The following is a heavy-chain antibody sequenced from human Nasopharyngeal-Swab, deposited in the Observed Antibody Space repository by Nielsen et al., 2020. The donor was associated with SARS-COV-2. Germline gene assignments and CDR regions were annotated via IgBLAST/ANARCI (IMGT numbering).Heavy chain of an antibody. V-gene: IGHV3-33*01. D-gene: IGHD3-22*01. CDR1: GFTFSSYG. J-gene: IGHJ4*02. CDR3: ARDYYDSSGYYYFDY. Sequence: GESLKISCAASGFTFSSYGMHWVRQAPGKGLEWVAVIWYDGSNKYYADSVKGRFTISRDNSKNTLYLQMNSPRAEDTAVYYCARDYYDSSGYYYFDYWGQGTLVTVSS. CDR2: IWYDGSNK.